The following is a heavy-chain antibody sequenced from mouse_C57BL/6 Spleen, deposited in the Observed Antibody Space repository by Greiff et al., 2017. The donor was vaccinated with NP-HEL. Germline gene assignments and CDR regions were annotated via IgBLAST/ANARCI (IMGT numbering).Heavy chain of an antibody. J-gene: IGHJ2*01. V-gene: IGHV1-82*01. CDR2: IYPGDGDT. Sequence: QVQLQQSGPELVKPGASVKISCKASGYAFSSSWMNWVKQRPGKGLEWIGRIYPGDGDTNYNGKFKGKATLTVDKSSSTAYMQLSSLTSEDSAVYFCARDYGSSRFDYWGQGTTLTVSS. CDR3: ARDYGSSRFDY. CDR1: GYAFSSSW. D-gene: IGHD1-1*01.